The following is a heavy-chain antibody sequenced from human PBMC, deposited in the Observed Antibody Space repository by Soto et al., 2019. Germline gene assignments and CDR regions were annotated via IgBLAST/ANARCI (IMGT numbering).Heavy chain of an antibody. CDR2: IYHSGST. CDR3: ARVTSP. CDR1: GGSISNGGYS. Sequence: QLQLQESGSGLVKPSQTLSLTCAVSGGSISNGGYSWSWIRQPPGKGLEWIGYIYHSGSTHYNPFHQSGVTISVDRYKSQFSLELCSVTAADTAMDYCARVTSPWGQGSLVSGS. J-gene: IGHJ5*02. V-gene: IGHV4-30-2*01.